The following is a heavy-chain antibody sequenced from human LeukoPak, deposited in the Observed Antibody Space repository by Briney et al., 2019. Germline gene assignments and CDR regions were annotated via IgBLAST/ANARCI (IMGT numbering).Heavy chain of an antibody. CDR1: GGSISSSSYY. J-gene: IGHJ6*02. CDR3: ARARGGTGIDYVAPFKASYYYGMDV. D-gene: IGHD4-17*01. V-gene: IGHV4-61*05. Sequence: SETLSLTCTVSGGSISSSSYYWGWLGQPPGKGLEWIGYIYYSGSTNYNPSLKSRVTISVDTSKNQFSLKLSSVTAADTAVYYCARARGGTGIDYVAPFKASYYYGMDVWGQGTTVTVSS. CDR2: IYYSGST.